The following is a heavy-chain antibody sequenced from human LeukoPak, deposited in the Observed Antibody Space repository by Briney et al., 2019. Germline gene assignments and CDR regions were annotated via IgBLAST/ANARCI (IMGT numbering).Heavy chain of an antibody. Sequence: PGGSLRLSCAASGFTFSDFWVEWFRQAPGKGLEWVANINKDGSDKYYMDSVTGRFSISRDNAKNSLSLQMNSLRVDDTAVYYCARDSRAKIQLWLRGVDYWGQGTLVTVSS. J-gene: IGHJ4*02. CDR3: ARDSRAKIQLWLRGVDY. D-gene: IGHD5-18*01. CDR2: INKDGSDK. V-gene: IGHV3-7*01. CDR1: GFTFSDFW.